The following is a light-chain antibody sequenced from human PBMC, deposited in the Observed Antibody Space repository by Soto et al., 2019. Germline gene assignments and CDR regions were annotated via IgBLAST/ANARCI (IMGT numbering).Light chain of an antibody. J-gene: IGLJ1*01. Sequence: QSVLTQPPSASGTPGQRVTISCSGSSSNIGSNTANWYQQLPGTAPKVLIYTNNQRPSGVPDRFSGSKSGTSASLAISGLQSGDEADYYCAAWDDSLNGFVFGPGTKVTVL. CDR1: SSNIGSNT. CDR3: AAWDDSLNGFV. CDR2: TNN. V-gene: IGLV1-44*01.